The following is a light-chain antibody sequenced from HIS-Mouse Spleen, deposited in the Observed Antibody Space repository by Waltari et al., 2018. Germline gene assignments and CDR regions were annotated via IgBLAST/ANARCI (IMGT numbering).Light chain of an antibody. CDR1: SSDVGGYNY. J-gene: IGLJ2*01. CDR3: CSYAGSYTLV. Sequence: QSALTQPRSVSGSPGQSVTISCTGTSSDVGGYNYVPWYQQHPGKAPKLMIYDVSKRPSGVPDRFSGSKSGNTASLTISGLQAEDEADYYCCSYAGSYTLVFGGGTKLTV. CDR2: DVS. V-gene: IGLV2-11*01.